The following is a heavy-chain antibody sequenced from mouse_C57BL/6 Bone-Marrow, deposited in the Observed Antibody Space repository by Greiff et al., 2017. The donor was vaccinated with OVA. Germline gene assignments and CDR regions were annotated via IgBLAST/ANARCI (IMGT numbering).Heavy chain of an antibody. CDR3: APYYFGGYFDV. CDR1: GFTFSDYG. CDR2: ISSGSSTI. V-gene: IGHV5-17*01. D-gene: IGHD1-1*01. J-gene: IGHJ1*03. Sequence: EVQRVESGGGLVKPGGSLKLSCAASGFTFSDYGMHWVRQAPEKGLEWVAYISSGSSTIYYADTVKGRFTISRDNAKNTLFLQMTSLRSEDTAMYYCAPYYFGGYFDVWGTGTTVTVSS.